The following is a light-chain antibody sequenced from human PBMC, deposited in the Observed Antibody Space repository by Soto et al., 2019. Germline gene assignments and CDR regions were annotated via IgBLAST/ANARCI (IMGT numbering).Light chain of an antibody. CDR2: SAS. V-gene: IGKV1-9*01. Sequence: DVQLTQSPSFMSLCAGDIVTITCRASQGISNSLAWYQQKPGKAPKLLIYSASTLQSGVPSRFSGGFSGTEFTLTISSLQPEDFATYYCQQLYRYPITFGQGTRLEI. CDR3: QQLYRYPIT. J-gene: IGKJ5*01. CDR1: QGISNS.